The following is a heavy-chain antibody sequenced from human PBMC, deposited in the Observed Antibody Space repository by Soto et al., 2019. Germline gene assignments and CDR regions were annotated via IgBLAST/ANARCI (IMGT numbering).Heavy chain of an antibody. Sequence: EVQLVESGGDLVQPGGSLKVSCAASGFTFSGSAIHWVRQASGKGLEWVGRIRSKVNTYATAYAASVKGRFCISRDDSKNTAYLEMNSLKTEDTAVYYCTRFSMDSSSGWFDPWGQGTLVAVSS. CDR2: IRSKVNTYAT. V-gene: IGHV3-73*02. D-gene: IGHD6-6*01. J-gene: IGHJ5*02. CDR3: TRFSMDSSSGWFDP. CDR1: GFTFSGSA.